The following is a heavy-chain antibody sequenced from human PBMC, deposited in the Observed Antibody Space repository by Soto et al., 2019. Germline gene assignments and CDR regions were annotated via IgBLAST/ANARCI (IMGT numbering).Heavy chain of an antibody. J-gene: IGHJ5*02. Sequence: QVQLVQSGAEVKKPGSSVKVSCKASGGTFSSYAISWVRQAPGQGLAWMGGIIPIFGTANYAQKFQGRVTSTADESTNTAYMELSSLRSEDTAVYYCARDQGYSYGLGVPSLVVTPYNWFDPWGQGTLVTVSS. CDR3: ARDQGYSYGLGVPSLVVTPYNWFDP. CDR1: GGTFSSYA. V-gene: IGHV1-69*01. CDR2: IIPIFGTA. D-gene: IGHD5-18*01.